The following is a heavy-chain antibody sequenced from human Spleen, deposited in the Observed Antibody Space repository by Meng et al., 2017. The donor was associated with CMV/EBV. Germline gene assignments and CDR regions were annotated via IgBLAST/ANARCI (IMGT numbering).Heavy chain of an antibody. CDR1: GFTFSSYW. D-gene: IGHD3-3*01. CDR2: INSDGSST. J-gene: IGHJ6*02. Sequence: GESLKISCAASGFTFSSYWMHWVRQAPGKGLVWVSRINSDGSSTSYADSVKGRFTISRDNAKNTLYLQMNSLRAEDTAVYYCASWAYYDFWSGYYGMDGWGQGTTVTVSS. CDR3: ASWAYYDFWSGYYGMDG. V-gene: IGHV3-74*01.